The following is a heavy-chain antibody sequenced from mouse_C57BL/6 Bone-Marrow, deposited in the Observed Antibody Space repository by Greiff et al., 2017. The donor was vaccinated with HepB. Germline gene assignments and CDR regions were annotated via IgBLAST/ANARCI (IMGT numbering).Heavy chain of an antibody. CDR3: ARGYYGRDFLYAMDY. V-gene: IGHV5-4*01. J-gene: IGHJ4*01. CDR2: ISDGGSYT. D-gene: IGHD1-1*01. CDR1: GFTFSSYA. Sequence: EVQRVESGGGLVKPGGSLKLSCAASGFTFSSYAMSWVRQTPEKRLEWVATISDGGSYTYYPDNVKGRFTISRDNAKNNLYLQMSHLKSEDTAMYYCARGYYGRDFLYAMDYWGQGTSVTVSS.